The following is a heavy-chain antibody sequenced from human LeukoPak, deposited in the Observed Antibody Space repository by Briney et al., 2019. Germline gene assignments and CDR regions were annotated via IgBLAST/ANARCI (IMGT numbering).Heavy chain of an antibody. V-gene: IGHV3-7*01. CDR3: ARDRTASGWLTYYFDY. J-gene: IGHJ4*02. CDR2: IDQYGRTK. D-gene: IGHD6-19*01. Sequence: GGSLRLSCAASQLPFSDHWMSWVRQAPGRGLEWVANIDQYGRTKFYVDSVRGRFTISRDNAQNSLFLQMNSLIAEDTAVYYCARDRTASGWLTYYFDYWGQGALVTVSS. CDR1: QLPFSDHW.